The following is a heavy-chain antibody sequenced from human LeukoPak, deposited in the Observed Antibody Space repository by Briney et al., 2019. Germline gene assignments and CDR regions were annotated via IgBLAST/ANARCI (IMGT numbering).Heavy chain of an antibody. CDR3: ATTPRYCSGGSCYYFDY. CDR2: FDPEDGET. CDR1: GYTLTELS. J-gene: IGHJ4*02. D-gene: IGHD2-15*01. Sequence: ASVKVSCKVSGYTLTELSMHWVRQAPGKGLEWMGGFDPEDGETIYAQKFQGRVTMTEDTSTDTAYMELSGLRSEDTAVYYCATTPRYCSGGSCYYFDYWGQGTLVTVSS. V-gene: IGHV1-24*01.